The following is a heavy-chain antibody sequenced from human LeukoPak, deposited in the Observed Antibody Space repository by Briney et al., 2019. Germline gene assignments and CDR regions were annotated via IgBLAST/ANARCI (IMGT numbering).Heavy chain of an antibody. CDR1: GYSFTSYW. CDR2: IYPGDSDT. V-gene: IGHV5-51*01. Sequence: GESLQISCKGSGYSFTSYWIGWVRPMPGKGLEWRGIIYPGDSDTRYSPSFQGQVTISADKSISTAYLQWSSLKASDTAMYYCAIYCSGGSCYGSHDYWGQGTLVTVSS. J-gene: IGHJ4*02. D-gene: IGHD2-15*01. CDR3: AIYCSGGSCYGSHDY.